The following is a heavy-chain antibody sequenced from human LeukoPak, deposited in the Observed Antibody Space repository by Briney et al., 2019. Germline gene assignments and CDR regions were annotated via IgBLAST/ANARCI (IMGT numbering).Heavy chain of an antibody. CDR2: INTDSGGT. J-gene: IGHJ4*02. Sequence: ASVKVSCTTSGYSFTGYYMHWVRQAPGQGHEWMGWINTDSGGTDYAQKFQGRVTMTRDTSISTAYMDLSRLRSGDTAVYYCVREYCSGGACYFDYWGQGTLVTVSS. V-gene: IGHV1-2*02. D-gene: IGHD2-15*01. CDR1: GYSFTGYY. CDR3: VREYCSGGACYFDY.